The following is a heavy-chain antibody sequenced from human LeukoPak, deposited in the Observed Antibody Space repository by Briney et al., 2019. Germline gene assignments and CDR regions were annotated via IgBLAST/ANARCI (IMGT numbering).Heavy chain of an antibody. CDR3: ARLAVAGTGY. D-gene: IGHD6-19*01. J-gene: IGHJ4*02. Sequence: SETQSLTCAVYGGSFSGYYWSWIRQPPGKGLEWIGEINHSGSTNYNPSLKSRVTISVDTSKNQFSLKLSSVTAAVTAVYYCARLAVAGTGYWGQETLVTVSS. V-gene: IGHV4-34*01. CDR2: INHSGST. CDR1: GGSFSGYY.